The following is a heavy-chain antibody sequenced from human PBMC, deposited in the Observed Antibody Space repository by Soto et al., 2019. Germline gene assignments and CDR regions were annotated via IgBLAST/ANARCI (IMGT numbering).Heavy chain of an antibody. CDR3: ARESSPPLRYFDWLTKIYYFDY. Sequence: GGSLRLSCAASGFTFSSYGMHWVRQAPGKGLEWVAVIWYDGSNKYYADSVKGRFTISRDNSKNTLYLQMNSLRAEDTAVYYCARESSPPLRYFDWLTKIYYFDYWGQGTLVTVS. J-gene: IGHJ4*02. V-gene: IGHV3-33*01. CDR2: IWYDGSNK. D-gene: IGHD3-9*01. CDR1: GFTFSSYG.